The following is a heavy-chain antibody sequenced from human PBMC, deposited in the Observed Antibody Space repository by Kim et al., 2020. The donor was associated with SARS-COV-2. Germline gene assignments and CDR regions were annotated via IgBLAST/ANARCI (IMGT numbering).Heavy chain of an antibody. CDR3: ARGRNTVVTFYFDY. CDR2: INHSGST. V-gene: IGHV4-34*01. D-gene: IGHD2-21*02. CDR1: GGSFSGYY. Sequence: SETLSLTCAVYGGSFSGYYWSWIRQPPGKGLEWIGEINHSGSTNYNPSLKSRVTISVDTSKNQFSLKLSSVTAADTAVYYCARGRNTVVTFYFDYWGQGTLVTVSS. J-gene: IGHJ4*02.